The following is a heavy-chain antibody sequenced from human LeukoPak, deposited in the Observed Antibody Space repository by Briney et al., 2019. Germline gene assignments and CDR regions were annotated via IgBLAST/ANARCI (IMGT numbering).Heavy chain of an antibody. CDR2: VYSTGSA. CDR3: ARSRNDYGDYYFDY. Sequence: PSETLSLTCTVSGGSINAFYWSVIRQPAGKGLEWIGRVYSTGSANYNPSLKSRVTISVDTSKNQFSLKLSSVTAADTAVYYCARSRNDYGDYYFDYWGQGTLVTVSS. D-gene: IGHD4-17*01. CDR1: GGSINAFY. V-gene: IGHV4-4*07. J-gene: IGHJ4*02.